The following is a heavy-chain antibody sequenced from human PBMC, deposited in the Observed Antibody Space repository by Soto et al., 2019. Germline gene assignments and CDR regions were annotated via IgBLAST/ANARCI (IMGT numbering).Heavy chain of an antibody. Sequence: EVQLVESGGGLVQPGGSLRLSCAVSGFTFSSYWMSWVRQAPGKGLEWLANIKTDGREKYYVDSVKGRFTIPRDNARNTLYLQMNSLRAEDTAVYYCARDIVATIGGFDFWGRGALVTVSS. CDR2: IKTDGREK. J-gene: IGHJ4*01. D-gene: IGHD5-12*01. CDR3: ARDIVATIGGFDF. V-gene: IGHV3-7*01. CDR1: GFTFSSYW.